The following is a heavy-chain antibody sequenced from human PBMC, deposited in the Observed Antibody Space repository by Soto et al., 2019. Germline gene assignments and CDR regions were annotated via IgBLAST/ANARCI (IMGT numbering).Heavy chain of an antibody. Sequence: ASVKVSCEASGYIFTSYGICWVRQAPGQGVERMGWISAYNGNTNYAQKLQGRVTMTTDTSTSTAYMELRSLRSDDTAVYYCARDPPIIVVPAAPYYYGMDVWGQGTTVTVSS. V-gene: IGHV1-18*04. CDR3: ARDPPIIVVPAAPYYYGMDV. D-gene: IGHD2-2*01. J-gene: IGHJ6*02. CDR1: GYIFTSYG. CDR2: ISAYNGNT.